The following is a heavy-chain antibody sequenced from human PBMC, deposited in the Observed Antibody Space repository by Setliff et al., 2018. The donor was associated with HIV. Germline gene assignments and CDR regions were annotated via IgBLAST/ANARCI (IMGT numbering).Heavy chain of an antibody. CDR3: ARDYLYYNLYNGSPVYGMDV. J-gene: IGHJ6*02. CDR1: GFTFSSYM. V-gene: IGHV3-23*01. CDR2: ISDSGGTT. D-gene: IGHD3-3*01. Sequence: GGSLRLSCAASGFTFSSYMMNWVRQAPGKGLEWVSGISDSGGTTHYADSVKGRFTISRDNSKNSLYLQMNSLRVEDTAVYYCARDYLYYNLYNGSPVYGMDVWGQGTTVTVSS.